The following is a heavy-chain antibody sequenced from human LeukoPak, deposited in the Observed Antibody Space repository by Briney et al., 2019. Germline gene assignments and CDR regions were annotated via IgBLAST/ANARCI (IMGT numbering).Heavy chain of an antibody. J-gene: IGHJ4*02. Sequence: SETLSLTCTVSGGSISSSSYYWGWIRQPPGKGREWIGIIYYSRSTYDTPSLKRRVTISVDTSKNQFSLRLSSVTAADTAVYYCARRYGGSNFDHWGQGPLVSVSS. CDR1: GGSISSSSYY. CDR3: ARRYGGSNFDH. V-gene: IGHV4-39*01. D-gene: IGHD4-23*01. CDR2: IYYSRST.